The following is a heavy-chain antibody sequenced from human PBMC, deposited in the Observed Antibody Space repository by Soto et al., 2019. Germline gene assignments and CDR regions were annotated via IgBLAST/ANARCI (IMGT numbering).Heavy chain of an antibody. CDR1: GDSVSSNTAA. Sequence: PSQTPSLTCAMSGDSVSSNTAAWNWIRSSPSSGLEWLGRTYSRSNWRHDYAVSVKSRITVNPDTSKNHFSLQLNSVTPDDTAVYYCARGLAGTGFDLWGQGTLVTVSS. CDR3: ARGLAGTGFDL. D-gene: IGHD6-19*01. CDR2: TYSRSNWRH. J-gene: IGHJ4*02. V-gene: IGHV6-1*01.